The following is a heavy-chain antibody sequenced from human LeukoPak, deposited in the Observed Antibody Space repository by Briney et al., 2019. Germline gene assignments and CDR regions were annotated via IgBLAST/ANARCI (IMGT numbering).Heavy chain of an antibody. D-gene: IGHD2-2*01. J-gene: IGHJ6*02. Sequence: PGGFLRLSCAASVFTFSSYSMSWVRHAPGKGLEWLSGISGSGGSTYYADSVKGRFTISRDNSKNTLYLQMNSLRAEDTAVYYCAKVPLEPAAEYYYYYGMDVWGQGTTVTVSS. CDR3: AKVPLEPAAEYYYYYGMDV. CDR1: VFTFSSYS. V-gene: IGHV3-23*01. CDR2: ISGSGGST.